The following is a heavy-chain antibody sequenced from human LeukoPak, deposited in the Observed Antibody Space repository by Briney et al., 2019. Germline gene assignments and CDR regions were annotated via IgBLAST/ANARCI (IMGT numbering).Heavy chain of an antibody. V-gene: IGHV3-21*01. Sequence: GGSLRLSCAASGFTFSSYSMNWVRQAPGKGLEWVSSISSSSSYIYYADSVKGRFTISRDNAKNSLYLQMNSLRAEDTAVYYCAREDYGGNSVPDYWGQGTLVTVSS. J-gene: IGHJ4*02. D-gene: IGHD4-23*01. CDR2: ISSSSSYI. CDR3: AREDYGGNSVPDY. CDR1: GFTFSSYS.